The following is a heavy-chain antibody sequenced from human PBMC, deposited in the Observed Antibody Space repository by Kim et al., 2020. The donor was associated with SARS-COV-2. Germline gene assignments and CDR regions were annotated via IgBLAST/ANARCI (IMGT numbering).Heavy chain of an antibody. CDR2: ISYDGSNK. CDR1: GFTFSSYA. J-gene: IGHJ4*02. V-gene: IGHV3-30-3*01. Sequence: GGSLRLSCAASGFTFSSYAMHWVRQAPGKGLEWVAVISYDGSNKYYADSVKGRFTISRDNSKNTLYLQMNSLRAEDTAVYYCAGGYKQLVSFDYWGQGTLVTVSS. CDR3: AGGYKQLVSFDY. D-gene: IGHD6-13*01.